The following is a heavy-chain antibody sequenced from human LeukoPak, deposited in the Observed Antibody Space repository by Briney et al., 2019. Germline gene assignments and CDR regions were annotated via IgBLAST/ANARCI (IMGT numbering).Heavy chain of an antibody. V-gene: IGHV4-59*08. CDR1: SDSISIYY. Sequence: SETLSLTCTVSSDSISIYYWSWIRQSPGKGLEWIGSFSYGGSTNYNPSLESRVTISVDTSKNHFSLNLTSVTAADTAVYYCASSGLTLPWGQGTLVTVSS. CDR2: FSYGGST. J-gene: IGHJ4*02. D-gene: IGHD2-15*01. CDR3: ASSGLTLP.